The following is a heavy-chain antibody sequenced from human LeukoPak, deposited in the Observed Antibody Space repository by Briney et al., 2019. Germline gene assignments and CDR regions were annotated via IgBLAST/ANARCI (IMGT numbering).Heavy chain of an antibody. Sequence: PGGSLSLSCSASGFSLRTYALTWVRKAQGRGLNYVAVLTINIDSIFYADSVNGRFTISRDNSRNTLYLQMSSLRPEDTALYYCVKPARGSGIQYGLDSWGQGTLVTVSS. CDR1: GFSLRTYA. D-gene: IGHD3-10*01. V-gene: IGHV3-64D*06. J-gene: IGHJ4*02. CDR3: VKPARGSGIQYGLDS. CDR2: LTINIDSI.